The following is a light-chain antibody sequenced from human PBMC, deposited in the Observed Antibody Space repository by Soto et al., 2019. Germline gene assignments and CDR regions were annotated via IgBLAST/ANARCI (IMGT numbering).Light chain of an antibody. Sequence: QSVLTQPPSASGSPGQSVTISCTGTSSDVGGYNYVSWYQQHPGKAPKLMIYEVHKRPSGVPDRFSGSKSGNTASLTVSGLQADDEADYYCGSYADSNNYVFGTGTKVTVL. CDR1: SSDVGGYNY. CDR2: EVH. CDR3: GSYADSNNYV. V-gene: IGLV2-8*01. J-gene: IGLJ1*01.